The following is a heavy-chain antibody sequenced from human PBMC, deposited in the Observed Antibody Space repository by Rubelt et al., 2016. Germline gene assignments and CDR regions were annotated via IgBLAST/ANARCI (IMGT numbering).Heavy chain of an antibody. J-gene: IGHJ4*02. D-gene: IGHD4-11*01. CDR2: VYYSGST. CDR3: ARPNYSNYCFDS. V-gene: IGHV4-59*04. Sequence: QVQLQESGPGLVKPSETLSLTCSVSGGSISSYYWGWIRQPPGKGLEWIGNVYYSGSTYYNPSLKSRVTISVDTSKNQFSLKLSSVTAADTAVYFCARPNYSNYCFDSWGQGTLVTVSS. CDR1: GGSISSYY.